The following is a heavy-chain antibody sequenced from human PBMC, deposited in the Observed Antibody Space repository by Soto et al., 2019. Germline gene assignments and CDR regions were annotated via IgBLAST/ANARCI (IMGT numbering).Heavy chain of an antibody. Sequence: SVKVSCKASGGTFSSYAISGVRQAPGQGLEWMGGIIPIFGTANYAQKFQGRVTITADESTSTAYMELSSLRSEDTAVYYCARGGSLVRGVTTLEYGMDVWGQGTTVTVSS. D-gene: IGHD3-10*01. J-gene: IGHJ6*02. CDR3: ARGGSLVRGVTTLEYGMDV. CDR1: GGTFSSYA. CDR2: IIPIFGTA. V-gene: IGHV1-69*13.